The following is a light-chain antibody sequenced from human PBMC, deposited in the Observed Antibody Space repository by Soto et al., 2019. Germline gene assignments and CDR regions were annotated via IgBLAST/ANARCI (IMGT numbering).Light chain of an antibody. Sequence: ELVLTQSPGTLSLSPGERATLSCRASQSVSNTYLAWYQQKPGQAPRLLIHGASNRATGIPDRFSGSGSGTEFTLTINSLQSEDFAVYYCQQYNNWPRTFGQGTKV. V-gene: IGKV3D-15*01. CDR2: GAS. J-gene: IGKJ1*01. CDR1: QSVSNTY. CDR3: QQYNNWPRT.